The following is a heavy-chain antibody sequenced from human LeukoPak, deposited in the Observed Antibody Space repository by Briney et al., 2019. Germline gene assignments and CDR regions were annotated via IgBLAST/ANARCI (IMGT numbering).Heavy chain of an antibody. Sequence: GGSLRLSCAASGFTFSSYGMSWVRQAPGKGLEWVSAISDYGGSTYYADSVKGRFTISRENSKNTLYLQMNSLRAEDTAVYYCARVTYGSGTYGAFDYWGQGTLVTVSS. D-gene: IGHD3-10*01. J-gene: IGHJ4*02. CDR1: GFTFSSYG. V-gene: IGHV3-23*01. CDR3: ARVTYGSGTYGAFDY. CDR2: ISDYGGST.